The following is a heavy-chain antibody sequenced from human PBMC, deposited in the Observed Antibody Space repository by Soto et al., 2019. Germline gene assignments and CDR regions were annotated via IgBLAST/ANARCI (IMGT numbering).Heavy chain of an antibody. CDR2: IWYDGSNK. D-gene: IGHD3-9*01. V-gene: IGHV3-33*01. CDR3: ARDILTGSSYYYYYGMDV. CDR1: GFTFSGYG. Sequence: GGSLRLSCAASGFTFSGYGMHWVRQAPGKGLEWVAVIWYDGSNKYYADSVKGRFTISRDNSKNTLYLQMNSLRAEDTAVYYCARDILTGSSYYYYYGMDVWGQGTTVTVSS. J-gene: IGHJ6*02.